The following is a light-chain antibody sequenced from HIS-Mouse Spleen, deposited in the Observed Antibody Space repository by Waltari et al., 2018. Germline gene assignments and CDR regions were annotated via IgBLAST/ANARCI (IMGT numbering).Light chain of an antibody. CDR1: RRDVGGYTY. V-gene: IGLV2-14*01. CDR2: EVS. J-gene: IGLJ2*01. Sequence: QSALTQPASVSGSPGQSITISCTGTRRDVGGYTYVPWYQQHPGKAPKLMIYEVSNRPSGVSNRFSGSKSGNTASLTISGLQAEDEADYYCSSYTSSSPYVVFGGGTKLTVL. CDR3: SSYTSSSPYVV.